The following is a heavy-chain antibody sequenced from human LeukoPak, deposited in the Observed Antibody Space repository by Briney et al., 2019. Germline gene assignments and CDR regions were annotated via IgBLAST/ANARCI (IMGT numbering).Heavy chain of an antibody. V-gene: IGHV3-23*01. CDR1: GFTFSSYA. J-gene: IGHJ3*02. Sequence: PGGSLRLSCAASGFTFSSYAMSWVRQAPGKGLGWVSAISGSGGSTYYADSVKGRFTISRDNSKNTLYLQMNSLRAEDTAVYYCAKDLRANYDFWSGLSAFDIWGQGTMVTVSS. D-gene: IGHD3-3*01. CDR3: AKDLRANYDFWSGLSAFDI. CDR2: ISGSGGST.